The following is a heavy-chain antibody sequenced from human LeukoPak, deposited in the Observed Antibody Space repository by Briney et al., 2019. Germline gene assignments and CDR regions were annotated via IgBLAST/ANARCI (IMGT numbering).Heavy chain of an antibody. D-gene: IGHD3-10*01. J-gene: IGHJ4*02. V-gene: IGHV4-34*01. Sequence: SETLSLTCAVYGGSFSGYYWSWIRQPPGKGLEWIGEINHSGSTNYNPSLKSRVTISVDTSKNLLSLKLSSVTAADTAVYYCARGLISKVVRGANIDYWGQGTLVTVSS. CDR2: INHSGST. CDR1: GGSFSGYY. CDR3: ARGLISKVVRGANIDY.